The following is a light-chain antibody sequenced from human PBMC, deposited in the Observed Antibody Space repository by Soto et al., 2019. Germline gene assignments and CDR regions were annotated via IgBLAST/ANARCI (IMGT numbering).Light chain of an antibody. V-gene: IGKV2-24*01. CDR3: MQATHFPRT. CDR1: SSLAHSDGNNY. J-gene: IGKJ1*01. CDR2: KVS. Sequence: DVVITQTPLSSPRHAPQAASLPCSLISSLAHSDGNNYLSWLQQRPGQPPRLLINKVSNRLSGVPDRFSGSGAETDFTLKIGRVEAEDVGLYYCMQATHFPRTFGQGTKVDIK.